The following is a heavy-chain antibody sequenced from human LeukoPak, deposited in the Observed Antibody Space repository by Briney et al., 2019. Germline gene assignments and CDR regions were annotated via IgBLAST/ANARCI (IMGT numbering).Heavy chain of an antibody. CDR1: GGSISSSSYY. D-gene: IGHD3-22*01. CDR2: IYYSGST. V-gene: IGHV4-39*07. Sequence: PSETLSLTCTLSGGSISSSSYYWGWIRHPPGKGLECIGSIYYSGSTYYNPSLKSRVTISVDTSKNQFSLKLSSVTAADTAVYYCARYGGYYDSSGYSGYWGQGTLVTVSS. J-gene: IGHJ4*02. CDR3: ARYGGYYDSSGYSGY.